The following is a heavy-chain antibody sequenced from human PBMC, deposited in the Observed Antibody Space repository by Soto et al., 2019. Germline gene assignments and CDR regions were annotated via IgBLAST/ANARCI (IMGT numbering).Heavy chain of an antibody. V-gene: IGHV3-23*01. Sequence: EVQLLESGGGLVQPGGSLRLSCTASGFIFSSYVINWVRQAPGKGLEWVSGISGSGGNRYYADSMKGRFTVSRDNSKNTVYLQMNSLRADDTAVYYCAKERLSSAAAHYGLDVWGQGTTVTVSS. CDR1: GFIFSSYV. CDR3: AKERLSSAAAHYGLDV. D-gene: IGHD1-26*01. J-gene: IGHJ6*02. CDR2: ISGSGGNR.